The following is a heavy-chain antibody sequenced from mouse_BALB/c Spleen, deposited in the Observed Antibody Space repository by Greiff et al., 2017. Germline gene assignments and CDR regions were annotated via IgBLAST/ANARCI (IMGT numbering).Heavy chain of an antibody. Sequence: EVKLVESGGGLVQPGGSRKLSCAASGFTFSSFGMHWVRQAPEKGLEWVAYISSGSSTIYYADTVKGRFTISRDNPKNTLFLQMTSLRSEDTAMYYCARERAMDYWGQGTSVTVSS. CDR2: ISSGSSTI. CDR3: ARERAMDY. J-gene: IGHJ4*01. CDR1: GFTFSSFG. V-gene: IGHV5-17*02.